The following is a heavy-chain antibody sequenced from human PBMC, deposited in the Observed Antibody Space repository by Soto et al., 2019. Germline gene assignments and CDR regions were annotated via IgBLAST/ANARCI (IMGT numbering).Heavy chain of an antibody. CDR2: ISYDGSNK. Sequence: ESGGGVVQPGRSLRLSCAASGFTFSSYAMHWVRQAPGKGLEWGAVISYDGSNKYYADSVKGRFTISRDNYKNTLYLQMNSLRAEDTAVYYCARDHVVVAATFRASYYGMDVWGQGTTVTVSS. CDR3: ARDHVVVAATFRASYYGMDV. J-gene: IGHJ6*02. CDR1: GFTFSSYA. V-gene: IGHV3-30-3*01. D-gene: IGHD2-15*01.